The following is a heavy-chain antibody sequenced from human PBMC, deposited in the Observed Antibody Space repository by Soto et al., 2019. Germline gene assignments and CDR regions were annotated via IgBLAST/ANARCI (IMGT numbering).Heavy chain of an antibody. D-gene: IGHD6-19*01. CDR1: GGSVSSGSYY. CDR2: VYYSGST. J-gene: IGHJ1*01. CDR3: ATIKVAGSFDEYFQH. Sequence: QVQLQESGPGLVKPSETLSITCTVSGGSVSSGSYYWSWIRQPPGKGLEWIGYVYYSGSTNYNPSLKSRVTISVDTSKNQFSLKLSSVTAADTAVYYCATIKVAGSFDEYFQHWGQGTLVTVSS. V-gene: IGHV4-61*01.